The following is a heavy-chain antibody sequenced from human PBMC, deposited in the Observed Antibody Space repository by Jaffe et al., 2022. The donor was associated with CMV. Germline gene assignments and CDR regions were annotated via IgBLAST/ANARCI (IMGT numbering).Heavy chain of an antibody. Sequence: EVQLVESGGGLVQPGGSLRLSCAASGFTFSSYAMHWVRQAPGKGLEYVSAISSNGGSTYYANSVKGRFTISRDNSKNTLYLQMGSLRAEDMAVYYCARDQGEMTTVTTGAFDIWGQGTMVTVSS. CDR1: GFTFSSYA. D-gene: IGHD4-17*01. J-gene: IGHJ3*02. CDR2: ISSNGGST. V-gene: IGHV3-64*01. CDR3: ARDQGEMTTVTTGAFDI.